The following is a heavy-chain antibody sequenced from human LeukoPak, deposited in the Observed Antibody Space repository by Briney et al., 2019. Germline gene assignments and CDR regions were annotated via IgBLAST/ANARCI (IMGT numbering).Heavy chain of an antibody. V-gene: IGHV4-34*01. D-gene: IGHD5-18*01. CDR1: GGSFSGYY. CDR2: INHSGRT. CDR3: ARATGYSYGYGLDY. Sequence: SETLSLTCAVYGGSFSGYYWSWIRQPPGKGLEWIGEINHSGRTNYNPSLKSRVTISVNTSKNQFSLKLSSVTAADTAAYYCARATGYSYGYGLDYWGQGTLVTVSS. J-gene: IGHJ4*02.